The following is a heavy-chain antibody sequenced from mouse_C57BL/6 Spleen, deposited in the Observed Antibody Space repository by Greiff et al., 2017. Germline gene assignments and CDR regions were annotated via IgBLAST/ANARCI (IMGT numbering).Heavy chain of an antibody. CDR2: ISDGGSYT. CDR1: GFTFSSYA. D-gene: IGHD1-1*01. J-gene: IGHJ2*01. V-gene: IGHV5-4*01. CDR3: ARDAYYGSSMYYFDY. Sequence: EVKLVESGGGLVKPGGSLKLSCAASGFTFSSYAMSWVRQTPEKRLEWVATISDGGSYTYYPDNVKGRFTISRDNAKNNLYLQMSHLKSEDTAMYYCARDAYYGSSMYYFDYWGQGTTLTVSS.